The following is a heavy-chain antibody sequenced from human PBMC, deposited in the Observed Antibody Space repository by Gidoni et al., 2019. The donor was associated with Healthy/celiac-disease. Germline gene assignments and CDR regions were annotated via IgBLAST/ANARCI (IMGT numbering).Heavy chain of an antibody. CDR2: INPSGST. D-gene: IGHD6-6*01. V-gene: IGHV4-34*01. CDR3: ARGLEYSSSYYYYYYYGMDV. J-gene: IGHJ6*02. CDR1: GGSFSGSY. Sequence: QVQLQQWGAGLLKPSETLSLTCAVYGGSFSGSYWSWIRQPPGKGLEWIGEINPSGSTNYNPSLKSRVTISVDTSKNQFSLKLSSVTAADTAVYYCARGLEYSSSYYYYYYYGMDVWGQGTTVTVSS.